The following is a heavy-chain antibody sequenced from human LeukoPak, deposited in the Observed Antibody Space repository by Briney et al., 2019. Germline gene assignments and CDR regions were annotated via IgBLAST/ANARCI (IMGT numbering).Heavy chain of an antibody. J-gene: IGHJ4*02. V-gene: IGHV3-7*03. CDR1: GFTFSTYW. CDR2: IKQDGSER. D-gene: IGHD3-22*01. Sequence: GGSLRLSCAASGFTFSTYWMTWGRQAPGRGLEWVASIKQDGSERYYVDSVKDRFTISRDNAKNSLYLQMNSLRAEDTAVYYCARSGSLYYYDCWGQGTLVTVSS. CDR3: ARSGSLYYYDC.